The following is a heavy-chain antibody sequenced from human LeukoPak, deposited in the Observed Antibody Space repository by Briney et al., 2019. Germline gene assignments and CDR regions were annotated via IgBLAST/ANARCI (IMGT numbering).Heavy chain of an antibody. D-gene: IGHD5-12*01. J-gene: IGHJ4*02. CDR3: ARAQSGATITH. CDR1: GGSISSSSYY. V-gene: IGHV4-39*07. CDR2: IYYSGST. Sequence: VKPSETLSLTCTVSGGSISSSSYYWGWIRQPPGKGLEWIGSIYYSGSTYYNPSLKSRVTISVDTSKNQFSLKLSSVTAADTAVYYCARAQSGATITHWGQGTLVTVSS.